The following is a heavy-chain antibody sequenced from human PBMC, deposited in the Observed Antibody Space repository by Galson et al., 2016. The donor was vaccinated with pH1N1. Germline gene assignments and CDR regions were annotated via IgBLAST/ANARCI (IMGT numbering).Heavy chain of an antibody. CDR2: ISSNSSTI. CDR1: GFTFSSYE. Sequence: SLRLSCAASGFTFSSYEMNWVRQAPGKGLEWVSYISSNSSTIYYADSVKGRFTISRDNAKNSLYLQMNRLRAEDTALYYCAIDSYDYGMDVWGQGTTVTVSS. D-gene: IGHD3-3*01. CDR3: AIDSYDYGMDV. V-gene: IGHV3-48*03. J-gene: IGHJ6*02.